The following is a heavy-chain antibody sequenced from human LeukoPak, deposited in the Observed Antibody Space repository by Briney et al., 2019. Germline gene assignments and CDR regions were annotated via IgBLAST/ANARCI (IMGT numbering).Heavy chain of an antibody. CDR1: GFTFSSYE. D-gene: IGHD4-23*01. Sequence: GGSLRLSCAASGFTFSSYEMNWVRQAPGKGLEWVSYISSSGSTIYYADSVKGRFTISRDNAKNSLYLQMNSLRAEDTAVYYCASNDYGGKVDYWGQGTLVTVSS. J-gene: IGHJ4*02. CDR2: ISSSGSTI. V-gene: IGHV3-48*03. CDR3: ASNDYGGKVDY.